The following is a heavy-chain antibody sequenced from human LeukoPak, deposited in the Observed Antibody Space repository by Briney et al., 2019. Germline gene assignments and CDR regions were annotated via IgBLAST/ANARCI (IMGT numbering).Heavy chain of an antibody. D-gene: IGHD3-22*01. CDR1: GGSISSGDYY. J-gene: IGHJ5*02. CDR2: IYYSCNT. V-gene: IGHV4-30-4*01. Sequence: SQTLPLTCTVSGGSISSGDYYWSWIPQPPGKGLEWITYIYYSCNTYYNPSLKSRVTMSGDTSKKQLSLKLSCVTAADTAVYYCARPYYYDSRIDPWGQGILVTVSS. CDR3: ARPYYYDSRIDP.